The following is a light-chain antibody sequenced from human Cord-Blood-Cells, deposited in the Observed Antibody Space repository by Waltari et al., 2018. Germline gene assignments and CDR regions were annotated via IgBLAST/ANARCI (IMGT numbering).Light chain of an antibody. CDR1: QSISSY. Sequence: DIQMTQSPSSLSASVGDRFSITCRASQSISSYLNWYQQKPGKAPKLLIYAASSLQSGVPSRFSGSGSETDFTLTISSLQPEDFATYYCQQSYSTPFTFGPGTKVDIK. CDR2: AAS. J-gene: IGKJ3*01. V-gene: IGKV1-39*01. CDR3: QQSYSTPFT.